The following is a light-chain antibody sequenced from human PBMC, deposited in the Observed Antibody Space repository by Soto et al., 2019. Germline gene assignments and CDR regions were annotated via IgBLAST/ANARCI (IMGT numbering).Light chain of an antibody. CDR2: GAS. V-gene: IGKV3-20*01. CDR3: QQYAIPPIT. J-gene: IGKJ5*01. Sequence: IVLWLSPDALSLSQGGRVGLSCRASQTVIRNYVAWHQQKPGQTPSLLVYGASSRATGISDRFRGSASGIDFILTISRLQPEDVVGYYCQQYAIPPIT. CDR1: QTVIRNY.